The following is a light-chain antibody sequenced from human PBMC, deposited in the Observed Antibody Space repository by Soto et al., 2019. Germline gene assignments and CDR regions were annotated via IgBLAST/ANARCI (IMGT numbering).Light chain of an antibody. J-gene: IGKJ2*01. CDR2: AAS. CDR1: QSVSSSN. V-gene: IGKV3-20*01. CDR3: QQYGTSPPYT. Sequence: EIVLTQSPVTLSLSPGERATLSCRASQSVSSSNLAWYQQKPGQAPRLLIYAASSRATGIPDRFSGSGSGADFTLTISRLEPEDFAVYYCQQYGTSPPYTFGQGTQVEIK.